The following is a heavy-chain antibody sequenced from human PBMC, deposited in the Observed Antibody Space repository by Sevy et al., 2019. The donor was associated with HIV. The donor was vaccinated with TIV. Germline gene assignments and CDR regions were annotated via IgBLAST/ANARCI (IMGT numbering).Heavy chain of an antibody. V-gene: IGHV3-7*01. CDR1: GFTFSSYW. CDR3: ATSGGET. Sequence: GWSLRLSCAASGFTFSSYWMNWIRQAPGKGLEWVANIKQDGSEKYYVDSVKGRFTISRDNAKNSLYLEMNTLRAEDTAVYYCATSGGETWGQGTLVTVSS. D-gene: IGHD3-16*01. CDR2: IKQDGSEK. J-gene: IGHJ5*02.